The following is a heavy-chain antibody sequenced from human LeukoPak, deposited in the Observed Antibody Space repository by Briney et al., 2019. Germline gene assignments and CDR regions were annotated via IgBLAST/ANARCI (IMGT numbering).Heavy chain of an antibody. CDR3: ASLSSGWYVFDY. V-gene: IGHV4-59*01. J-gene: IGHJ4*02. Sequence: SETLSLTCTISGGSIGSSYWSWIRQPPGKGLEWIGYIYYSGSTNYSPSLKSRVTISVDTSKNQFSLKLSSVTAADTAVYYCASLSSGWYVFDYWGQGTLVTVSS. D-gene: IGHD6-19*01. CDR2: IYYSGST. CDR1: GGSIGSSY.